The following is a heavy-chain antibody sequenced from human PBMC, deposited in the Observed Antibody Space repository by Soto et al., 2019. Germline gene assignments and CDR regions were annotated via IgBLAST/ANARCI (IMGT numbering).Heavy chain of an antibody. Sequence: QVQLVESGGGVVQPGRSLRLSCAASGFTFSSYGMHWVRQAPGKGLEWVAVIWYDGSNKYYADSVKGRFTISRDNSKNTLYLQMNSLRAEDTAVYYCAREYSSSSRLVDYWGQGTLVTVSS. D-gene: IGHD6-6*01. CDR1: GFTFSSYG. CDR3: AREYSSSSRLVDY. V-gene: IGHV3-33*01. CDR2: IWYDGSNK. J-gene: IGHJ4*02.